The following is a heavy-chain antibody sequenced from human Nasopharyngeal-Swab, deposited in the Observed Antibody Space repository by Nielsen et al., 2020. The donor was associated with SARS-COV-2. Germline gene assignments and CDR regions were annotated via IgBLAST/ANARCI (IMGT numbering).Heavy chain of an antibody. CDR3: ATDYYFDY. Sequence: VRQMPGKGLEWVGRIGDKAHNYATTYAASVKGGFTISRDDSKNTAFLQMDSLKTEDTALYYCATDYYFDYWGQGTLVTASS. J-gene: IGHJ4*02. V-gene: IGHV3-73*01. CDR2: IGDKAHNYAT.